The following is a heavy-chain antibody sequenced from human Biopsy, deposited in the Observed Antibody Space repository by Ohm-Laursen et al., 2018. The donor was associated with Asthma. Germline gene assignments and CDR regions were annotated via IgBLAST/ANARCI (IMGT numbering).Heavy chain of an antibody. CDR2: VNTGNGDT. CDR3: ARTYYDFLTGQVKDVFGV. CDR1: GYNFISFA. V-gene: IGHV1-3*04. D-gene: IGHD3-9*01. J-gene: IGHJ3*01. Sequence: ASVKVSCKASGYNFISFAIHWVRQAPGQRLEWMGWVNTGNGDTTNSQKFQGRVTITRDTSASTAYMELTGLRSEDTATYYCARTYYDFLTGQVKDVFGVWGQGTMVTVSS.